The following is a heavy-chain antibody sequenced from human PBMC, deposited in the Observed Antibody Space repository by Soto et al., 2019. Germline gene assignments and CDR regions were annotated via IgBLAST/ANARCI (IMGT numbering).Heavy chain of an antibody. CDR2: IYYSGTT. Sequence: SETLSLTCSVSGGSISSENYYWGWIRQPPGKGLEWIGTIYYSGTTYHNPSLKSRVTISIDTSKNQFSLNLSSVTAADTAVYYCARGRYGDYWGQGALVTVSS. D-gene: IGHD1-26*01. V-gene: IGHV4-39*01. J-gene: IGHJ4*02. CDR1: GGSISSENYY. CDR3: ARGRYGDY.